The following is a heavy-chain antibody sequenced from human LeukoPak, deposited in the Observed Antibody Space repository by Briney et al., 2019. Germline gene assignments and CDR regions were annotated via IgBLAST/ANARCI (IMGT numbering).Heavy chain of an antibody. CDR3: ARYYDPAVGDAFDI. CDR1: GFRFGSDW. D-gene: IGHD3-16*01. J-gene: IGHJ3*02. V-gene: IGHV3-7*01. Sequence: GGSLRLSCAASGFRFGSDWMTWVRQAPGKGLECVANINPDGNEKYYVEPVKGRFTITRDNGKNSLYLQLNSLRAEDTAVYYCARYYDPAVGDAFDIWGQGTMVTVSS. CDR2: INPDGNEK.